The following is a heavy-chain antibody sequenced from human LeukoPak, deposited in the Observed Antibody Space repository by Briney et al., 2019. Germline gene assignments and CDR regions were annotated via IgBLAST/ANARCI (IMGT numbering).Heavy chain of an antibody. CDR1: GYTFTGYY. Sequence: ASVKVSCKASGYTFTGYYMHWVRQAPGQGLEWMGWINPNSGGTNYAQKFQGRVAMTRDTSISTAYMELSRLRSDDAAVYYCARRHNITIFGADYWGQGTLVTVSS. V-gene: IGHV1-2*02. D-gene: IGHD3-3*01. CDR3: ARRHNITIFGADY. CDR2: INPNSGGT. J-gene: IGHJ4*02.